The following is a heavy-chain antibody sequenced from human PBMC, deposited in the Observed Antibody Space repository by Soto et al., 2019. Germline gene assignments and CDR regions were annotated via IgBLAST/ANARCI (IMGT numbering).Heavy chain of an antibody. Sequence: SETLSLTCTVSGGSISSSSYYWGWIRQPPGKGLEWIGSIYYSGSTYYNPSLKSRVTISVDTSKNQFSLKLSSVTAADTAVYYCARHGLDMIVVARGWLDAFDIWGQGTMVTVSS. D-gene: IGHD3-22*01. J-gene: IGHJ3*02. CDR1: GGSISSSSYY. CDR3: ARHGLDMIVVARGWLDAFDI. V-gene: IGHV4-39*01. CDR2: IYYSGST.